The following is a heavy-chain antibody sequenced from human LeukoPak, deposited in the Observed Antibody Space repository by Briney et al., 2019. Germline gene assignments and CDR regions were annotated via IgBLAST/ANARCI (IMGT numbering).Heavy chain of an antibody. CDR3: ARSRDIVVIGLNWFDP. CDR2: IYYSGIT. J-gene: IGHJ5*02. V-gene: IGHV4-39*01. Sequence: PSETLSLTCAVSGGSISSSGYYWGWIRQPPGKGLEWIGSIYYSGITYHNPSLKSRVTISVDTSKNQFSLKLSSVTAADTAIYYCARSRDIVVIGLNWFDPWGQGTLVTVSS. D-gene: IGHD2-15*01. CDR1: GGSISSSGYY.